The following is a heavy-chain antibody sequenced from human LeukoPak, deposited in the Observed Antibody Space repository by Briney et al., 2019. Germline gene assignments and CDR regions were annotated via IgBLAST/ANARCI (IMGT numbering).Heavy chain of an antibody. CDR3: ARDSGYCKEINCHHFDF. CDR2: ISVRGGTI. D-gene: IGHD2-15*01. J-gene: IGHJ4*02. CDR1: GFSFSTYE. V-gene: IGHV3-48*03. Sequence: GGSLRLSCAASGFSFSTYEMNWVRQAPGKGLEWVSYISVRGGTIYYADSVKGRFTISRDNAKNSLYLEMNSLRGEDTAVYYCARDSGYCKEINCHHFDFWGQGTLVTVSS.